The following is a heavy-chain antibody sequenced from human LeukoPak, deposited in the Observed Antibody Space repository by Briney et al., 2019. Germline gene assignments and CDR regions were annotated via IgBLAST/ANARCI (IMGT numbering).Heavy chain of an antibody. Sequence: GGSLRLSCAASGFTFSDYWMNWVRQIPGKGLEWVAIINQDGSEKYFLDSVKGRFTISRDNAKNSLYLQMNSLRAEDTGLYYCARDPSRRYTYGYGDSWGQGTPVTVSS. J-gene: IGHJ4*02. CDR3: ARDPSRRYTYGYGDS. D-gene: IGHD5-18*01. V-gene: IGHV3-7*01. CDR1: GFTFSDYW. CDR2: INQDGSEK.